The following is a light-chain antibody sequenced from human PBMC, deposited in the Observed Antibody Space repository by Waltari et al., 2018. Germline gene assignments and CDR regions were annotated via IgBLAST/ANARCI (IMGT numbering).Light chain of an antibody. Sequence: DIQMTQSPSTLSASVGDRVSITCRASQNVNSWLAWCHQRPGEAPKPLIYRVSSLASGVPSRFSGSGSGTEFSLTITSLQPDDLGTYYCQQYDNLRTFGQGTKLEI. J-gene: IGKJ2*01. CDR3: QQYDNLRT. CDR1: QNVNSW. V-gene: IGKV1-5*03. CDR2: RVS.